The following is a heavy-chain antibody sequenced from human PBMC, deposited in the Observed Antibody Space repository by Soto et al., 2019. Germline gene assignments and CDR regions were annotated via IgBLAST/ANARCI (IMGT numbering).Heavy chain of an antibody. CDR1: GFTFSSYG. Sequence: QVQLVESGGGVVQPGRSLRLSCAASGFTFSSYGMHWVRQAPGKGLEWVAVISYDGSNKYYADSVKGRFTISRDNSKNTLYLQMNSLRAEDTAVYYCAKDDIPYGSGSYPGHWGQGTLVTVSS. D-gene: IGHD3-10*01. J-gene: IGHJ4*02. V-gene: IGHV3-30*18. CDR2: ISYDGSNK. CDR3: AKDDIPYGSGSYPGH.